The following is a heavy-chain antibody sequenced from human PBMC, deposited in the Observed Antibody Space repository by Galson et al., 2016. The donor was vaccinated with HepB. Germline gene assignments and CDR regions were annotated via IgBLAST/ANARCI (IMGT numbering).Heavy chain of an antibody. CDR2: TYYRSKWHN. J-gene: IGHJ6*02. Sequence: CAISGDSVSNNHAAWNWIRQSPSRGLEWLGRTYYRSKWHNEYVESLEGRIVINPDTSKNQFSLQLSSVTPDDTAVYYCARVVELGRGFHVWGQGTTVTVSS. CDR1: GDSVSNNHAA. D-gene: IGHD3-10*01. V-gene: IGHV6-1*01. CDR3: ARVVELGRGFHV.